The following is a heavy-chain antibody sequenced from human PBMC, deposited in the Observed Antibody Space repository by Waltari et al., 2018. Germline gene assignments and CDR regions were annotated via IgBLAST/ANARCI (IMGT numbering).Heavy chain of an antibody. V-gene: IGHV1-24*01. J-gene: IGHJ5*02. CDR1: GYTLTELS. D-gene: IGHD1-1*01. CDR2: FDPEDGET. Sequence: QVQLVQSGAEVKKPGASVKVSCKVSGYTLTELSMPWVRQAPGTGLEWMGGFDPEDGETIYAQKFQGRVTMTEDTSTDTAYMELSSLRSEDTAVYYCATERSGTPDSVSWFDPWGQGTLVTVSS. CDR3: ATERSGTPDSVSWFDP.